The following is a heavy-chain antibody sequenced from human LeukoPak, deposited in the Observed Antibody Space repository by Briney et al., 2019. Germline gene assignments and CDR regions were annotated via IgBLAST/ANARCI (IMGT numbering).Heavy chain of an antibody. Sequence: GGSLRLSCAASGFTFSSYWMTWVRQAPGKGLEWVANINLDGTEEYYVDSVKGRFSISRDSAKNSLFLQMNSLRAEDTAVYFCARGYEGSSFDYWGQGTLVTVSS. D-gene: IGHD3-10*01. V-gene: IGHV3-7*01. CDR3: ARGYEGSSFDY. J-gene: IGHJ4*02. CDR1: GFTFSSYW. CDR2: INLDGTEE.